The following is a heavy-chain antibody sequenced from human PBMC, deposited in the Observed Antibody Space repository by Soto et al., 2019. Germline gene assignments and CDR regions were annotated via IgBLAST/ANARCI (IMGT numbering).Heavy chain of an antibody. V-gene: IGHV3-13*01. Sequence: PGGSLRLSCAASGFTFSSYDMHWVRQATGKGLEWVSASSSASDTYYADSVKGRFTISRDNAKNSLYLQMNSLRAEDTAVYYCARAPGYYDSSGYPWGYYGMDVWGQGTTVTVSS. CDR1: GFTFSSYD. CDR3: ARAPGYYDSSGYPWGYYGMDV. J-gene: IGHJ6*02. CDR2: SSSASDT. D-gene: IGHD3-22*01.